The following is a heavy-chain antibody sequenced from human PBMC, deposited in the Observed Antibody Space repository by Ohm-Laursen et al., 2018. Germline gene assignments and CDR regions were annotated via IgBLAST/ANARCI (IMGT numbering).Heavy chain of an antibody. CDR2: ISVYNGNT. CDR3: ARDFKVGGWGGEEDYYYGIDV. CDR1: GYTFTSYG. Sequence: ASVKVSCKASGYTFTSYGISWLRQAPGQGPEWMGWISVYNGNTKYAQKVQGRLTMTTDTPRSTAYMELRGLRSDDPAVYYCARDFKVGGWGGEEDYYYGIDVWGQGTTVTVSS. J-gene: IGHJ6*02. D-gene: IGHD3-10*01. V-gene: IGHV1-18*01.